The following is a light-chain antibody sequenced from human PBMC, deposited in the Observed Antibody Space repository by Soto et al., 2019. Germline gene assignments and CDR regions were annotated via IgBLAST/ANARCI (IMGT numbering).Light chain of an antibody. J-gene: IGKJ2*01. Sequence: EIVMTQSPATLSVSPGERATLSCRASQSVSSNLAWYQQKPGQAPRLLMYGASTRATGVPARFSGSGSGTEFTLTISSLQSEDFAVYYCHQYNNWPQTFGQGTKLEIK. CDR1: QSVSSN. CDR3: HQYNNWPQT. CDR2: GAS. V-gene: IGKV3-15*01.